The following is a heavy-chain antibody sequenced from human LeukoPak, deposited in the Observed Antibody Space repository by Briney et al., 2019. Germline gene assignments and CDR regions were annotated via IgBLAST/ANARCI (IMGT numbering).Heavy chain of an antibody. CDR1: GGSISSYY. D-gene: IGHD3-10*01. V-gene: IGHV4-59*01. CDR3: ARGYAFGESDFDY. J-gene: IGHJ4*02. Sequence: SETLSLTCTVSGGSISSYYWSWIRQPPGKGLEWIGYIYYSGSTNYNPSLKSRVTISVDTSKNQFSLKLSSVTAADTAVYYCARGYAFGESDFDYWGQGTLVTVSS. CDR2: IYYSGST.